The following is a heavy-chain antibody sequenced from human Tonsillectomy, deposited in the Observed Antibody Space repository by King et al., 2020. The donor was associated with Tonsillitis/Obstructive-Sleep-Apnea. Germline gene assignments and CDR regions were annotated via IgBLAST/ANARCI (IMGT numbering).Heavy chain of an antibody. CDR1: GYTFKNYW. CDR2: IYPGDSDT. D-gene: IGHD5-12*01. CDR3: TRQAGIVATIYAFDI. V-gene: IGHV5-51*01. J-gene: IGHJ3*02. Sequence: QLVQSGAEVKKPGESLKISCKGSGYTFKNYWIGWVRQMPGKGLEWMGIIYPGDSDTRYSPSFQGQVTISADKSISTAYLQWSSPKASDTAMYYCTRQAGIVATIYAFDIWGQGTMVTVSS.